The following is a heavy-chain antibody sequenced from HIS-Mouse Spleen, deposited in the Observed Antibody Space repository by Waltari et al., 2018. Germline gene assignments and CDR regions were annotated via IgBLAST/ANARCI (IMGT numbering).Heavy chain of an antibody. J-gene: IGHJ4*02. CDR3: AKGGYSSSWYPDY. CDR2: IRYDGSNK. D-gene: IGHD6-13*01. CDR1: GFTFSSYG. Sequence: ESGGGVVQPGRSLRLSCVASGFTFSSYGMHWVRQAPGKGLEWVAVIRYDGSNKYYEDSGKGRFTISRDKSKNTRYRQRNSLRAEDTAVYYCAKGGYSSSWYPDYWGQGTLVTVSS. V-gene: IGHV3-33*03.